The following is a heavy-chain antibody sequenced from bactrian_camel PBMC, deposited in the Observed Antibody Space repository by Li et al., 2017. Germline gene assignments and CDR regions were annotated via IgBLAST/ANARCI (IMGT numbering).Heavy chain of an antibody. J-gene: IGHJ4*01. D-gene: IGHD7*01. CDR3: ATDRWRYKY. V-gene: IGHV3S1*01. CDR2: IDTGDGST. CDR1: GYTFNTH. Sequence: VQLVESGGGSALAGGSVRLSCTASGYTFNTHSWFRQAPGKEREGVAAIDTGDGSTYCLNSVEGRFTFSRDNAKNTVYLQMDNLKSEDTALYYCATDRWRYKYWGQGTQVTVS.